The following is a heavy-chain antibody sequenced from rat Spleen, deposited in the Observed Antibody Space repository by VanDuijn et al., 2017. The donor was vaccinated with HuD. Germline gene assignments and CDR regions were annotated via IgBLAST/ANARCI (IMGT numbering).Heavy chain of an antibody. CDR3: TTYYGPFDY. V-gene: IGHV5S10*01. D-gene: IGHD1-6*01. Sequence: EVQLVESGGGLVQPGRSMKLSCAASGFTFSNYGMAWVRQAPKKGLEWVATILYDGRTTYYRDSVKGRFTISRDNAKSTLYLQMDSLRSEDTATYYCTTYYGPFDYWGQGVMVTVSS. J-gene: IGHJ2*01. CDR1: GFTFSNYG. CDR2: ILYDGRTT.